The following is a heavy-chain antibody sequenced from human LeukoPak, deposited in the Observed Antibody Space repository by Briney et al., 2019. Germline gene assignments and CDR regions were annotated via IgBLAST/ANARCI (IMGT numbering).Heavy chain of an antibody. J-gene: IGHJ4*02. Sequence: PSETLSLTCAVSGDSISSALWWTWVRPPPGKGLDWIGEISRDGSTKYNPSLKNRVTISKDNSKNQFSLKLNSVTAADTAVYYCTTSSGWYSLNYWGQGVLITVSS. V-gene: IGHV4-4*02. CDR1: GDSISSALW. CDR2: ISRDGST. D-gene: IGHD1-26*01. CDR3: TTSSGWYSLNY.